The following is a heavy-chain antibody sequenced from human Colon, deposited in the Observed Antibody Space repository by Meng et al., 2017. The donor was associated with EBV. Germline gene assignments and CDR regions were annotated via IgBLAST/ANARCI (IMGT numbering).Heavy chain of an antibody. J-gene: IGHJ4*02. CDR3: ARVPTTGYKDH. D-gene: IGHD3-9*01. CDR2: VSHPGSA. CDR1: DGSFSGYV. Sequence: QVLLQQLGAGLLKPSETLSLTCTVNDGSFSGYVWSWVRQPPGKGMEWIGEVSHPGSANYNPSLKSRVTISVDASEKQFSLRLTSVTAADSAVYYCARVPTTGYKDHWGQGTLVTVSS. V-gene: IGHV4-34*01.